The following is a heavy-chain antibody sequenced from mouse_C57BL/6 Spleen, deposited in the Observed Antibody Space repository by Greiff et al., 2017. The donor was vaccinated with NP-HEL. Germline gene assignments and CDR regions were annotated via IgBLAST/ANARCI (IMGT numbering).Heavy chain of an antibody. Sequence: QVQLQQPGAELVKPGASVKLSCKASGYTFTSYWMHWVKQRPGQGLEWIGMIHPNSGSTNYNEKFKSKATLTVDKSSSTAYMQLSILTSEDSAVYYCASSQTAQATFAYWGQGTLVTVSA. CDR1: GYTFTSYW. V-gene: IGHV1-64*01. CDR2: IHPNSGST. D-gene: IGHD3-2*02. J-gene: IGHJ3*01. CDR3: ASSQTAQATFAY.